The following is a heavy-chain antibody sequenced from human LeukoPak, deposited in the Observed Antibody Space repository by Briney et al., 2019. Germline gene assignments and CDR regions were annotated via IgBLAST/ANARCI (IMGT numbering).Heavy chain of an antibody. CDR1: EYTFTGYY. V-gene: IGHV1-2*06. J-gene: IGHJ4*02. CDR2: INPNSGGT. D-gene: IGHD2-15*01. Sequence: ASVKVSCKASEYTFTGYYMHWVRQAPGQGLEWMGRINPNSGGTNYAQKFQGRVTMTRDTSISTAYMELSRLRSDDTAVYYCARGAYCSGGSCLQPKRYDYWGQGTLVTVSS. CDR3: ARGAYCSGGSCLQPKRYDY.